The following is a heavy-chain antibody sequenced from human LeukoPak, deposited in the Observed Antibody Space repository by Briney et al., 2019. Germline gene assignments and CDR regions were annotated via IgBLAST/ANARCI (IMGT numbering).Heavy chain of an antibody. V-gene: IGHV3-15*01. Sequence: GGSLRLSCVASGFTFSNAWMKSKTDGGTTDYGAPVKGRFIISRDDSKNTLYLQMNSLKTEDTAVYYCTTEGGDYSRGDYWGQGTLVTVSS. CDR1: GFTFSNAW. J-gene: IGHJ4*02. D-gene: IGHD2-21*02. CDR2: SKTDGGTT. CDR3: TTEGGDYSRGDY.